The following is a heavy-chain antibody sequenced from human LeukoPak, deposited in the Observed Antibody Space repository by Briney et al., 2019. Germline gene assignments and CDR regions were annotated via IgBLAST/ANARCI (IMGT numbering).Heavy chain of an antibody. CDR1: GFTFSSYW. CDR3: ARDAVDTANAV. CDR2: IKQDGSEK. J-gene: IGHJ6*02. Sequence: GGSLRLSCEVSGFTFSSYWMSWVRQAPGKGLEWVANIKQDGSEKYYVDSVKGRFTISRDNAKNSLYLQMNSLRAEDTAVYYCARDAVDTANAVWGQGTTVTVSS. V-gene: IGHV3-7*01. D-gene: IGHD5-18*01.